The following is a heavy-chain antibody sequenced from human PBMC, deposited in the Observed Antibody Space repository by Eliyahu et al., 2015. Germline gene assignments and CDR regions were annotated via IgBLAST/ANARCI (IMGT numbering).Heavy chain of an antibody. V-gene: IGHV3-9*01. Sequence: EVKLVESGGRVVEPGGSLRXXRXSVWFQFAESGMAWVRLRPGKGVXWGAGISWIXDAIFYGDAVKGRFTVSRDNTRNVVYLQMDSLTPGDTALYYCAKDILRRRVRDYYFDLWGLGSQVTVSS. J-gene: IGHJ4*02. CDR3: AKDILRRRVRDYYFDL. CDR1: FQFAESG. CDR2: ISWIXDAI. D-gene: IGHD3-10*01.